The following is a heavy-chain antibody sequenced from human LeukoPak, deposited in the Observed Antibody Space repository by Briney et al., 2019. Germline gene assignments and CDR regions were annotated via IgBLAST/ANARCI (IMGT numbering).Heavy chain of an antibody. CDR3: ARNGNSLGY. D-gene: IGHD4-23*01. V-gene: IGHV4-39*01. J-gene: IGHJ4*02. CDR1: GDSVSSSSYY. CDR2: IYYSGST. Sequence: SETLSLTCTVSGDSVSSSSYYWGWIRQPPGEGLEWIGSIYYSGSTYYNPSLKSRVTISVDTSKNQLSLKLSSVTAADTAVYYCARNGNSLGYWGQGTLVTVSS.